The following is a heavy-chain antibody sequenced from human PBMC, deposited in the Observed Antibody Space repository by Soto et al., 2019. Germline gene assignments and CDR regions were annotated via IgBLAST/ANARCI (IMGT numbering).Heavy chain of an antibody. J-gene: IGHJ4*02. CDR2: IIPIFGTA. Sequence: GASVKVSCKASGGTFSSYAISWVRQAPGQGLEWMGGIIPIFGTANYAQKFQGRVTITADESTSTAYMELSSLRSEGTAVYYCARPSAVAGTDEDYFDYWGQGTLVTVSS. CDR1: GGTFSSYA. D-gene: IGHD6-19*01. CDR3: ARPSAVAGTDEDYFDY. V-gene: IGHV1-69*13.